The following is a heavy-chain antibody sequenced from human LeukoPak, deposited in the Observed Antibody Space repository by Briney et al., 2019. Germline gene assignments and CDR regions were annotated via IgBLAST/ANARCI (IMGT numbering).Heavy chain of an antibody. CDR3: AKAGCGNANCYTNS. V-gene: IGHV3-30*18. Sequence: GGSLRLSCTASGFIFNTYGMHWGRQAPGKGLEWVAAISYDARGFFADSVKGRFTISRDNSKNTLYLQMNNLRADDTAVYYCAKAGCGNANCYTNSWGQGTLVTVSS. D-gene: IGHD2-2*01. J-gene: IGHJ4*02. CDR1: GFIFNTYG. CDR2: ISYDARG.